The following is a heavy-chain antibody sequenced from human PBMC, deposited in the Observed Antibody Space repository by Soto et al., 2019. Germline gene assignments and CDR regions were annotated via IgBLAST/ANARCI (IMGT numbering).Heavy chain of an antibody. CDR3: ARHGALLCMDA. CDR2: IYYSGST. J-gene: IGHJ6*03. D-gene: IGHD3-10*01. Sequence: SETLSLTCTVSGDSIRTSSYYWGWIRQPPGKGLEWIGSIYYSGSTYYNPSLKSRVTISVDTSKNQFSLKLSSVTAADTAVYYCARHGALLCMDAWGKGTTVTVSS. CDR1: GDSIRTSSYY. V-gene: IGHV4-39*01.